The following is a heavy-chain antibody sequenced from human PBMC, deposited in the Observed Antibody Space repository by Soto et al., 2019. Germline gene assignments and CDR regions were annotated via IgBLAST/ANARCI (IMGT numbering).Heavy chain of an antibody. CDR2: IYSSGST. Sequence: QLQLQESGPGLVKPSETLSLTCSVSNGSVRGNSYFWDWIRQPPGKGLEWIGSIYSSGSTHYNPCLTSRLNISVHTTKNTFSLNLRSVTAADTAVYFCAKRDDSSRFGYMDIWGHGPAVTVS. V-gene: IGHV4-39*02. J-gene: IGHJ6*02. CDR3: AKRDDSSRFGYMDI. CDR1: NGSVRGNSYF. D-gene: IGHD3-16*01.